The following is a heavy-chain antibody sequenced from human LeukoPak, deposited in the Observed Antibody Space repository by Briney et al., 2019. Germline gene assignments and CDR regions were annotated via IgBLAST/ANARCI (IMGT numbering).Heavy chain of an antibody. CDR2: INPNSGGT. V-gene: IGHV1-2*02. CDR3: ARSSYYDSSGYYPVGDFGY. Sequence: ASVKVSCKASGYTFTGYYIHLVRQAPGQGLEWMGWINPNSGGTIYAQKFQGRVTMTRDTSISTAYMELSRLRSDDTAVYYCARSSYYDSSGYYPVGDFGYWGQGTLVTVSS. J-gene: IGHJ4*02. CDR1: GYTFTGYY. D-gene: IGHD3-22*01.